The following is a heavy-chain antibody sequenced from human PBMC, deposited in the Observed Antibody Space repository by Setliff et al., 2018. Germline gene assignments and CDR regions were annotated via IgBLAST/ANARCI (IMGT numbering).Heavy chain of an antibody. D-gene: IGHD2-2*01. CDR1: GYTFNDYF. CDR2: FHPYSGHT. Sequence: ASVKVSCKASGYTFNDYFLHWVRQAPGQGLEWMGRFHPYSGHTNYAQNFQGRVTRTMDASITTVYMELSRLTSDDTAVYYCARDGPHCVTSSCPGAWFDPWGQGILVTVSS. J-gene: IGHJ5*02. V-gene: IGHV1-2*06. CDR3: ARDGPHCVTSSCPGAWFDP.